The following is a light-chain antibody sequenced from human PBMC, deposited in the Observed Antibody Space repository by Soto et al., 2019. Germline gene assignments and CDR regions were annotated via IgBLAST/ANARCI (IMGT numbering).Light chain of an antibody. V-gene: IGKV3-11*01. J-gene: IGKJ4*01. CDR2: DAS. CDR1: QSVSSY. Sequence: VLTQSPGTLSLSPGESATLSCRASQSVSSYLAWYQQKPGQAPRLLIYDASNRATGIPARFSGSGSGTDFTLTISSLEPEDFAVYYCQQRSNWPPALTFGGGTKVDIK. CDR3: QQRSNWPPALT.